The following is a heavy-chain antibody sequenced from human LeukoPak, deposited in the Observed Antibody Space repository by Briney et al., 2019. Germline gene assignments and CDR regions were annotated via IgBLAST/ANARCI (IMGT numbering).Heavy chain of an antibody. CDR2: ISGSGGST. CDR3: AKDHEDGDYVLSGMDV. J-gene: IGHJ6*02. CDR1: GFTFSSYA. V-gene: IGHV3-23*01. D-gene: IGHD4-17*01. Sequence: GGSLRLSCAASGFTFSSYAMSWVRQAPGKGLEWVSVISGSGGSTYYADSVKGRFTISRDNSKNTLYLQMNSLRAEDTAVYYCAKDHEDGDYVLSGMDVWGQGTTVTVSS.